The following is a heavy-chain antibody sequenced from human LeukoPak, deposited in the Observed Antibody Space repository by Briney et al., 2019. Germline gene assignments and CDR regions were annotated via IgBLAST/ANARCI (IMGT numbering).Heavy chain of an antibody. J-gene: IGHJ4*02. Sequence: ASVKVSCKASGYTFTNYYMHWLRQAPGQGLEWMGIINPGDGGAPYAENFQGRVTMSRATSTRTVYMELSSLRSVDTAVYYCARVGDSSGWFFDYWGQGTLVTVSS. CDR3: ARVGDSSGWFFDY. CDR2: INPGDGGA. V-gene: IGHV1-46*01. CDR1: GYTFTNYY. D-gene: IGHD6-19*01.